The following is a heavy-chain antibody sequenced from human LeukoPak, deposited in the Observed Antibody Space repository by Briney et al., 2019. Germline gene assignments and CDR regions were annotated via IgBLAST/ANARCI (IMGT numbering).Heavy chain of an antibody. CDR1: GGSISTYY. J-gene: IGHJ6*03. D-gene: IGHD6-13*01. CDR2: IYYTGST. Sequence: SETLSLTCTLSGGSISTYYWSWVRQPPGKGLEWIGYIYYTGSTDYNPSLKSRVTISVDTSKNQFSLKLSSVTAADTAVYYCARVGSSWPYYYYYMDVRDKGTTVTISS. CDR3: ARVGSSWPYYYYYMDV. V-gene: IGHV4-59*01.